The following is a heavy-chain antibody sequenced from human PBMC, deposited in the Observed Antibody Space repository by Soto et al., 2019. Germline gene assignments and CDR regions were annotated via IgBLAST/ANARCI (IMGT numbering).Heavy chain of an antibody. CDR2: IYTSGST. V-gene: IGHV4-4*07. CDR1: GGSISSYY. J-gene: IGHJ5*02. CDR3: ARTNYHGSGNYRNWFDP. D-gene: IGHD3-10*01. Sequence: PSETLSLTCTVSGGSISSYYWSWIRQPAGKGLEWIGRIYTSGSTNYNPSLKSRVTMSVDTSKNQFSLKLSSVTAADTAVYYCARTNYHGSGNYRNWFDPWGQGTLVTVSS.